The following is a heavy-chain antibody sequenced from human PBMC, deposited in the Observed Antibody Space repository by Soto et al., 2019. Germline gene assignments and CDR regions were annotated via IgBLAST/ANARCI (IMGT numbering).Heavy chain of an antibody. CDR2: INAGNGNT. Sequence: ASVKVSCKASGYTFTSYAMHWVRQAPGQRLEWMGWINAGNGNTKYSQKFQGRVTITRDTSASTAYMELSSLRSEDTAVYYCASGVGATDAFDIWGQGTMVTVSS. CDR3: ASGVGATDAFDI. J-gene: IGHJ3*02. CDR1: GYTFTSYA. D-gene: IGHD1-26*01. V-gene: IGHV1-3*01.